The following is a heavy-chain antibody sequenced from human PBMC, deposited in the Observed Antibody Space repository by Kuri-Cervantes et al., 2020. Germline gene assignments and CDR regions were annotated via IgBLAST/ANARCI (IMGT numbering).Heavy chain of an antibody. CDR2: ISSSGSTI. D-gene: IGHD1-26*01. CDR3: ARDGRLGAFDI. Sequence: GGSLRLSCAASGFTFSSYSMNWVRQAPGKGLEWVSYISSSGSTIYYADSVKGRFTISRDNAKNSLYLQMNSLRAEDTAVYYCARDGRLGAFDIWGQGTVVTVSS. J-gene: IGHJ3*02. V-gene: IGHV3-48*04. CDR1: GFTFSSYS.